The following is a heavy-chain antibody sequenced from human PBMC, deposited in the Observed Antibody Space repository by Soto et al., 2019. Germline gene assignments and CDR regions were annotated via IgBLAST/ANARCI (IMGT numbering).Heavy chain of an antibody. CDR2: INHSGST. CDR1: GGSFSGYY. Sequence: SETLSLTCAVYGGSFSGYYWSWIRQPPGKGLEWIGEINHSGSTNYNPSLKSRVTISVDTSKNQFSLKLSSVTAADTAVYYCARGLNTRDSSGYLNWFDPWGQGTLVTVPQ. CDR3: ARGLNTRDSSGYLNWFDP. J-gene: IGHJ5*02. V-gene: IGHV4-34*01. D-gene: IGHD3-22*01.